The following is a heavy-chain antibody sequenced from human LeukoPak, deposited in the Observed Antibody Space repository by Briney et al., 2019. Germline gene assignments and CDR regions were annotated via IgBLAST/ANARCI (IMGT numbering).Heavy chain of an antibody. V-gene: IGHV3-23*01. CDR2: ISGSGGST. CDR1: GFTFSSYG. J-gene: IGHJ4*02. D-gene: IGHD6-19*01. CDR3: ARAYIIIAVAPDY. Sequence: PGGSLRLSCAASGFTFSSYGMSWVRQAPGKGLEWVSGISGSGGSTYYADSVKGRFTISRDNSKNTLYLQMNSLRAEDTAVYYCARAYIIIAVAPDYWGQGTLVTVSS.